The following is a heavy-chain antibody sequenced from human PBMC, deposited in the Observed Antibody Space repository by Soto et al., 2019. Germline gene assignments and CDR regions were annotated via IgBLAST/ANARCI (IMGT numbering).Heavy chain of an antibody. CDR2: ITSDGKSK. J-gene: IGHJ5*02. CDR1: GVNFSNHW. CDR3: ARESGDWPLNWFDP. V-gene: IGHV3-74*01. Sequence: LRLSCAASGVNFSNHWMHWVRQRPAEGLVWVSRITSDGKSKAYAESVKGRFAISRDNAKNTLYLQMNGLTAEDTAVYYCARESGDWPLNWFDPWGQGTLVTVSS. D-gene: IGHD2-21*02.